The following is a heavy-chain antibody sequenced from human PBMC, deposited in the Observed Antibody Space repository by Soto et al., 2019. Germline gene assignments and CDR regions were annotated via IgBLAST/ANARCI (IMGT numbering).Heavy chain of an antibody. J-gene: IGHJ4*02. CDR2: INSDGSST. D-gene: IGHD3-10*01. Sequence: GGSLRLSCAASGFTFSNYWMHWVRQAPGKGPVWVSRINSDGSSTIYADSVKGRFTISRDNAKNTLYLQMNSLRAEDTAVYYCARGWFGPDYWGQGTLVTVSS. CDR1: GFTFSNYW. V-gene: IGHV3-74*01. CDR3: ARGWFGPDY.